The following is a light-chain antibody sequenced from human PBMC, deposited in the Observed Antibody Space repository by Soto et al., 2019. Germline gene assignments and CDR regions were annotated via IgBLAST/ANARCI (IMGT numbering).Light chain of an antibody. V-gene: IGKV3-20*01. CDR2: GAS. CDR3: QQYGSSPQT. J-gene: IGKJ1*01. CDR1: QSVSSSY. Sequence: EIVLTQSPGTLSLSPGERATLSCRASQSVSSSYLAGYQQKPGQAPRLLIYGASSRATGIPDRFSGSGSGTDVTLTISRLEPEDFAVYYCQQYGSSPQTFGQGTKVEIK.